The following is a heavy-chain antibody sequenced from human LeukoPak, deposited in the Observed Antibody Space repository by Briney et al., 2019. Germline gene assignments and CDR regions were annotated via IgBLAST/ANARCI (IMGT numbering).Heavy chain of an antibody. CDR3: AREYAYSSSWYVRGDAFDI. V-gene: IGHV1-69*01. J-gene: IGHJ3*02. CDR2: IIPIFHTA. Sequence: SVKVSCRASGGTFSNYAVSWVRQAPGRGLEWMGGIIPIFHTANYAPKFQGRVTVTAVESTSTAYMELSSLRSEDTAIYYCAREYAYSSSWYVRGDAFDIWGQGTMVTVSS. D-gene: IGHD6-13*01. CDR1: GGTFSNYA.